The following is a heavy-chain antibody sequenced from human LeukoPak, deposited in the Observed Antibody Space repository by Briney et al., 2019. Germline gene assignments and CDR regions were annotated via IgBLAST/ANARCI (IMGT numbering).Heavy chain of an antibody. D-gene: IGHD2-2*01. J-gene: IGHJ6*04. CDR1: GFTSSSYA. Sequence: GGSLRLSCAASGFTSSSYAMNWVRQAPGKGLEWVSTISGSGGSTYYADSVKGRFTISRDNAKNSLYLQMNSLRAEDTAVYYCARGDIVVVPAATTPNYYYYGMDVWGKGTTVTVSS. CDR3: ARGDIVVVPAATTPNYYYYGMDV. V-gene: IGHV3-23*01. CDR2: ISGSGGST.